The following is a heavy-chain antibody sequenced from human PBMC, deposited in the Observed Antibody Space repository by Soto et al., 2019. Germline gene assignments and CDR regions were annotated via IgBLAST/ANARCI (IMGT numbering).Heavy chain of an antibody. CDR3: ARLGQLVNNFDY. CDR1: GGSISSGGYY. CDR2: IYYSGST. D-gene: IGHD6-13*01. V-gene: IGHV4-31*03. Sequence: PSETLSLTCTVSGGSISSGGYYWSWIRQHPGKGLEWIGYIYYSGSTYHNPSLKSRVTISVDTSKNQFSLKLSSVTAADTAVYYCARLGQLVNNFDYWGQGTQVTVSS. J-gene: IGHJ4*02.